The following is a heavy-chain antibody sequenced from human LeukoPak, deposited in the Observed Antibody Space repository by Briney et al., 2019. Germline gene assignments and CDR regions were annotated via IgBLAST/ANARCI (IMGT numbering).Heavy chain of an antibody. Sequence: GGSLRLSCAVSGSMFTTYGIHWVRQAPGKGLEWVAVISYDGSNKFYADSVKGRFTVSRDNSRYTLYLQMNSLRGDDTAVYYCARDPQRWQQLPHYWYLDLWGRGTLVTVSS. CDR1: GSMFTTYG. V-gene: IGHV3-30*03. CDR3: ARDPQRWQQLPHYWYLDL. J-gene: IGHJ2*01. D-gene: IGHD5-24*01. CDR2: ISYDGSNK.